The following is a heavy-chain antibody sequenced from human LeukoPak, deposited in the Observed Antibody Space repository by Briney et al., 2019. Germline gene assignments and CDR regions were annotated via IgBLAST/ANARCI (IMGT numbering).Heavy chain of an antibody. CDR2: ISVYNGNT. D-gene: IGHD3-22*01. Sequence: ASVKVSCKASGYTFTSYGISWVRQAPGQGLEWMGWISVYNGNTNYAQKLQGRVTMTTDTSTSTAYMELRSLRSDDTAVYYCARDLDSDYYDSGGYYRDWGQGTLVTVSS. V-gene: IGHV1-18*01. J-gene: IGHJ4*02. CDR1: GYTFTSYG. CDR3: ARDLDSDYYDSGGYYRD.